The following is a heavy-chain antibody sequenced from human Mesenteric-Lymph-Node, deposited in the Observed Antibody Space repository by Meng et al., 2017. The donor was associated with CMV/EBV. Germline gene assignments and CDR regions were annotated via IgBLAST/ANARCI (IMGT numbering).Heavy chain of an antibody. V-gene: IGHV3-48*03. Sequence: GGSLRLSCAASGFTFSSYEMNWVRQAPGKGLEWVSYISSSGSTMYYADSVKGRFTISRDNAKNSLYLQMNSLRAEDTAVYYCARYCSSTSCYKGGWDYWGQGTLVTVSS. CDR3: ARYCSSTSCYKGGWDY. D-gene: IGHD2-2*02. CDR2: ISSSGSTM. CDR1: GFTFSSYE. J-gene: IGHJ4*02.